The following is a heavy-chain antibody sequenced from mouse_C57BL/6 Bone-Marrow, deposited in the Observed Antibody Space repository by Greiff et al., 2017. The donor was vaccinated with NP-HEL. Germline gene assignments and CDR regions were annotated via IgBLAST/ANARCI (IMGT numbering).Heavy chain of an antibody. CDR2: IDPENGDI. V-gene: IGHV14-4*01. Sequence: EVQLQQSGAELVRPGASVKLSCTASGFNIKDDYMHWVKQRPEQGLEWIGWIDPENGDIEYASKFQGKATITADTSSNTAYLQLSSLTSEDTAVYYCTTWDTTLDYWGQGTTLTVSS. J-gene: IGHJ2*01. CDR3: TTWDTTLDY. CDR1: GFNIKDDY. D-gene: IGHD1-1*01.